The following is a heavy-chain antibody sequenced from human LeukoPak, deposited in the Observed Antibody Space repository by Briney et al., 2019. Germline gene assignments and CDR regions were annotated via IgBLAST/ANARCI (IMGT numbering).Heavy chain of an antibody. CDR3: ASSFSDDFWSGHF. V-gene: IGHV3-7*01. CDR2: IKQDGSEK. D-gene: IGHD3-3*01. Sequence: GGSLRLSCAASRLTFTYWMSWVRQAPGKGLEWVANIKQDGSEKYYVDSMKGRFTISRDNAKRSLYLQMNSLRAEDTALYYCASSFSDDFWSGHFWGQGTLVTVSS. J-gene: IGHJ4*02. CDR1: RLTFTYW.